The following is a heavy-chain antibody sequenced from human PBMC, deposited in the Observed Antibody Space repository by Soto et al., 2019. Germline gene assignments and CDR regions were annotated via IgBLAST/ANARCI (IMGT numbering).Heavy chain of an antibody. V-gene: IGHV5-51*01. Sequence: GESLKISCKGSGYSFTTYWIGWVRQLPGKGLEWMGIIYPGDFDTKYSPSFQGQVTFSADKSISTAYLQWSSLKASDTAMYYCATVAGIATGGIYWGQGPLVTVSS. J-gene: IGHJ4*02. CDR3: ATVAGIATGGIY. CDR1: GYSFTTYW. CDR2: IYPGDFDT. D-gene: IGHD6-13*01.